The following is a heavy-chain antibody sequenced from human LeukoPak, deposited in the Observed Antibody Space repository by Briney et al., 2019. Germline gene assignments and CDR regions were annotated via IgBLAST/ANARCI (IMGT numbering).Heavy chain of an antibody. J-gene: IGHJ6*03. CDR1: GGSFSGYY. CDR3: ARRAATMVRGVTYYYYYMDV. V-gene: IGHV4-34*01. D-gene: IGHD3-10*01. Sequence: SETLSLTCAVYGGSFSGYYWSWIRQPPGKGLEWIGEINHSGSTNYNPSLKSRVTISVDTSKNQFSLKLSSVTAADTAVYYCARRAATMVRGVTYYYYYMDVWGEGTTVTISS. CDR2: INHSGST.